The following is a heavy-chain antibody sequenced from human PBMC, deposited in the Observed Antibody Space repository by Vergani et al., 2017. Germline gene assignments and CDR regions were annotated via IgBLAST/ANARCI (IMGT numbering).Heavy chain of an antibody. Sequence: QVQLVQSGAEVKKPGASVKVSCKASGYTFTGYYMHWVRQAPGQGLEWMGWINPNSGGPNYAQKFQGRVTMTRDTSISTAYMEMSRLRSDDTAGYYWARGGRTRYGSVNDFAQVSGYQGFDPWGQGTMVTVSS. CDR2: INPNSGGP. D-gene: IGHD3-10*01. CDR3: ARGGRTRYGSVNDFAQVSGYQGFDP. CDR1: GYTFTGYY. V-gene: IGHV1-2*02. J-gene: IGHJ5*02.